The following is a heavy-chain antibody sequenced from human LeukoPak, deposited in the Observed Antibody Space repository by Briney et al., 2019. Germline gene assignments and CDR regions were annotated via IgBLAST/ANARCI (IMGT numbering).Heavy chain of an antibody. J-gene: IGHJ6*02. V-gene: IGHV1-69*13. CDR3: ASPRFMRYSYGSDYYYGMDV. CDR1: GYTFTGYY. D-gene: IGHD5-18*01. CDR2: IIPIFGTA. Sequence: SVKVSCKTSGYTFTGYYLHRVRQAPGQGLEWMGGIIPIFGTANYAQKFQGRVTITADESTSTAYMELSSLRSEDTAVYYCASPRFMRYSYGSDYYYGMDVWGQGTTVTVSS.